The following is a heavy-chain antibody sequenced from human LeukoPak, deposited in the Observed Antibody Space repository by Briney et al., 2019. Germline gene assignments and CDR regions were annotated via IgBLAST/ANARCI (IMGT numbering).Heavy chain of an antibody. D-gene: IGHD6-13*01. J-gene: IGHJ4*02. Sequence: PGGSLRLSCAGSGFTFSSYAMNWVCQAPGKGLEWVSVISSSGGSTYYADSVKGRFTISRDNSDNTLFLQMNSLRAEDTAIYYCAKGDGQQVVRTPFDYWGQGTLVTVSS. CDR1: GFTFSSYA. CDR2: ISSSGGST. CDR3: AKGDGQQVVRTPFDY. V-gene: IGHV3-23*01.